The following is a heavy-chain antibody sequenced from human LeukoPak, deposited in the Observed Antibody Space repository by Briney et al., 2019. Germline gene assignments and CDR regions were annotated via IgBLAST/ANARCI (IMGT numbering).Heavy chain of an antibody. CDR1: GFDFNSHS. V-gene: IGHV3-23*01. CDR2: ISGSGGST. J-gene: IGHJ4*02. CDR3: ALSGKIDY. D-gene: IGHD1-26*01. Sequence: GGSLRLSCAAAGFDFNSHSMNWVRQAPGKGLEWVSAISGSGGSTYYADSVKGRFTISRDNSKNTLYLQMNSLRAEDTAVYYCALSGKIDYWGQGTLVTVSS.